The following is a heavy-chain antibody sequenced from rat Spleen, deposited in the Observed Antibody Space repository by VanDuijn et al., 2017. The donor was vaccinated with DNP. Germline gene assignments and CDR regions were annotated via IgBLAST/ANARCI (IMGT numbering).Heavy chain of an antibody. Sequence: EVQLQESGPGLVKPSQSLSLTCSVTGYSITSSYRWNWIRKFPGNKLEWMGYIDGAGSTNYNPSLKSRISITRDTSKNQFFLQVNSVTAEDTATYYCARCRPMASISILYYAMDAWGQGTSVTVSS. J-gene: IGHJ4*01. V-gene: IGHV3-3*01. CDR3: ARCRPMASISILYYAMDA. CDR1: GYSITSSYR. CDR2: IDGAGST. D-gene: IGHD1-2*01.